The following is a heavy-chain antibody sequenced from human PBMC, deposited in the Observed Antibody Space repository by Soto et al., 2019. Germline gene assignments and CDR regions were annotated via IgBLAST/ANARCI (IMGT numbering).Heavy chain of an antibody. CDR2: IIPIFGTA. V-gene: IGHV1-69*13. CDR3: ARDRAHSICWYDY. J-gene: IGHJ4*02. Sequence: ASLKVSCKASGGTFSSYAISWVRQAPGQGLEWMGGIIPIFGTANYAQKFQGRVTITADESTSTAYMELSSLRSEDTAVYYCARDRAHSICWYDYWGQVTHVTVSS. D-gene: IGHD6-13*01. CDR1: GGTFSSYA.